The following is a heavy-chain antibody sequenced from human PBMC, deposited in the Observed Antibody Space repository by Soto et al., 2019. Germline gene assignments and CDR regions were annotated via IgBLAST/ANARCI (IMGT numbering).Heavy chain of an antibody. Sequence: GGSLRLSCAASGFTFSSYGMHWVRQAPGKGLEWVAVISYDGSNKYYADSVKGRFTISRDNSKNTLYLQMNSLRAEDTAIYYSAKRDSSGWFYFDYWGQGTLVTVSS. D-gene: IGHD6-19*01. J-gene: IGHJ4*02. CDR1: GFTFSSYG. CDR3: AKRDSSGWFYFDY. V-gene: IGHV3-30*18. CDR2: ISYDGSNK.